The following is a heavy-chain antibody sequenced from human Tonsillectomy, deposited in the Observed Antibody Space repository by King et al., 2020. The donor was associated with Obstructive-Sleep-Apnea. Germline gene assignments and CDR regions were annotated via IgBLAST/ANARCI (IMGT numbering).Heavy chain of an antibody. CDR3: TTDGGEAAGTNY. CDR2: IKSKTDGGTT. V-gene: IGHV3-15*05. Sequence: VQLVESGGGLVKPGGSLRLSCAASGFTFSNAWMSWVRQAPGKGLEWVGRIKSKTDGGTTDYAAPVKGRFTISRDDSKNTLYLQMNSLKTEDTAVYYYTTDGGEAAGTNYWGQGTLVTVSS. D-gene: IGHD6-13*01. J-gene: IGHJ4*02. CDR1: GFTFSNAW.